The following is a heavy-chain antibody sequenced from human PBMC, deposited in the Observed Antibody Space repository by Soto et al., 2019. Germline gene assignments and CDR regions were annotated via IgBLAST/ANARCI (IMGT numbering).Heavy chain of an antibody. D-gene: IGHD2-15*01. V-gene: IGHV4-61*01. CDR3: ARAKWGYCSGGSCSTELGY. Sequence: QVQLQESGPGLVKPSETLSLTCTVSGGSVSSGSYYWSWIRQPPGTGLEWIGYIYYSGSTNYNLSLQSRVTISVDTSKNQFSLKLSSVTAADTAVYYCARAKWGYCSGGSCSTELGYWGQGTLVTVSS. CDR2: IYYSGST. J-gene: IGHJ4*02. CDR1: GGSVSSGSYY.